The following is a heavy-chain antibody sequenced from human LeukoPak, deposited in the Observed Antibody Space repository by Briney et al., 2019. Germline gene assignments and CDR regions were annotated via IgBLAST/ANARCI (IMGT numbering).Heavy chain of an antibody. Sequence: SETLSLTCTVSGDSIGSYYWGWIRQPPGKGLEWIGYIYYSGTTNYNPSFKSRVPISVDTSKNQFSLKLSSVTVADTAVYYCARDKRYYDSSGYYYVFAMDVWGQGTTVTVSS. V-gene: IGHV4-59*01. CDR3: ARDKRYYDSSGYYYVFAMDV. D-gene: IGHD3-22*01. CDR2: IYYSGTT. J-gene: IGHJ6*02. CDR1: GDSIGSYY.